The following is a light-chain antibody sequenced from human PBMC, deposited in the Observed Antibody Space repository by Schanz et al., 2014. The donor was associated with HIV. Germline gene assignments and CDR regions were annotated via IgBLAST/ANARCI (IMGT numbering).Light chain of an antibody. CDR1: QSVSSSY. CDR3: QQYGSSSLT. Sequence: EIVLTQSPATLYVSPGERATLSCRASQSVSSSYLAWYQQKPGQAPRLLIYGASSRATGIPDRFSGSGSGTDFTLTISRLEPEDFAVYYCQQYGSSSLTFGQGTRLEIK. J-gene: IGKJ5*01. V-gene: IGKV3-20*01. CDR2: GAS.